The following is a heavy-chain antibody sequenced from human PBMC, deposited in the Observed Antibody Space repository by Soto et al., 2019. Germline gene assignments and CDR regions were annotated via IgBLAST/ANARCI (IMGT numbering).Heavy chain of an antibody. V-gene: IGHV1-2*04. Sequence: ASVKVSCKASGYTFTGYYMHWVRQAPGQGLEWMGWINPNSGGTNYAQKFRGWVTMTRDTSISTAYMELSRLRSDDTAVYYCARVSRNGRGNGMDVWGQGTTVTVSS. CDR1: GYTFTGYY. D-gene: IGHD2-8*01. CDR3: ARVSRNGRGNGMDV. CDR2: INPNSGGT. J-gene: IGHJ6*02.